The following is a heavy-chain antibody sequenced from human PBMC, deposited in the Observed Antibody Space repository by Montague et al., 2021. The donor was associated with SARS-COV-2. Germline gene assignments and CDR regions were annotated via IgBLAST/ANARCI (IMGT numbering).Heavy chain of an antibody. V-gene: IGHV4-59*08. CDR3: ARHREPGEERRWTYYFDY. CDR2: ISFTGST. Sequence: SDTLSLTCTVSGGSISSSSWGWIRQPPGKGLEWIGYISFTGSTNYNPSLKSRVTISVDTSNNQFSLNLSSVTAADTAVYYCARHREPGEERRWTYYFDYWGQGTLVTVSS. D-gene: IGHD1-14*01. CDR1: GGSISSSS. J-gene: IGHJ4*02.